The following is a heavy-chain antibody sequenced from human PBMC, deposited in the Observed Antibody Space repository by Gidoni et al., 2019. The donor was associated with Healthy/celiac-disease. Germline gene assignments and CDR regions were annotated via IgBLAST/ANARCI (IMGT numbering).Heavy chain of an antibody. D-gene: IGHD3-10*01. CDR3: AKIYGFRDLSRPSEGDFDY. CDR1: EFTFSSYG. CDR2: LSYDGSNK. J-gene: IGHJ4*02. Sequence: QVQLVESGGGVVKPGRSLRLSCVVSEFTFSSYGMHWVRQAPGKGLEVVAVLSYDGSNKYNADSVKGRFTISRDNSKHTLYLQMNSLRAEDTAVYYCAKIYGFRDLSRPSEGDFDYWGQGPLVTVSS. V-gene: IGHV3-30*18.